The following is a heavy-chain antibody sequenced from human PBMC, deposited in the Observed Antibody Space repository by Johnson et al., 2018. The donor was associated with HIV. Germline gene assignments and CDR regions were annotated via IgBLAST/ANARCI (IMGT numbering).Heavy chain of an antibody. D-gene: IGHD3-3*01. J-gene: IGHJ3*02. Sequence: QEQLVESGGGVVQPGRSLRLSCAASGFTFSSYAMHWVRQAPGKGLEWVAVISYDGSTKYYADSVKGRFTISRDNSKNTLYLQMNSLRAEDTAVYYCATDRVPDAFVIWGQGTMVTVSS. V-gene: IGHV3-30-3*01. CDR3: ATDRVPDAFVI. CDR2: ISYDGSTK. CDR1: GFTFSSYA.